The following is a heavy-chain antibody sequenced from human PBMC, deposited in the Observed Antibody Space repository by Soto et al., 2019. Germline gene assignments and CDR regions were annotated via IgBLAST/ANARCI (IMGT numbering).Heavy chain of an antibody. CDR3: ARAPVGMDSINFFDP. J-gene: IGHJ5*02. CDR2: IYTGGRT. D-gene: IGHD2-8*01. Sequence: LSLTCTVSGDSISSDGYHWSWFRQSPGKGLEWIGYIYTGGRTFYRPSLESRINMSLDATKNSYSLRLTSVTAADTADYYCARAPVGMDSINFFDPWGQGILVTVSS. CDR1: GDSISSDGYH. V-gene: IGHV4-30-4*01.